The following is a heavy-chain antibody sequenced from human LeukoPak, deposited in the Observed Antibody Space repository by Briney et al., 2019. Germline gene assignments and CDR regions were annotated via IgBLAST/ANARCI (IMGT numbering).Heavy chain of an antibody. J-gene: IGHJ5*02. CDR3: ARPYGSSSGGKLVYWFDP. D-gene: IGHD2-2*01. CDR1: GYTFTSCD. CDR2: MNPNSGNT. Sequence: ASVKVSCKASGYTFTSCDINWVRQATGQGLEWTGWMNPNSGNTGYAQKFQGRVTMTRNTSISTAYMELSSLRSEDTAVYYCARPYGSSSGGKLVYWFDPWGQGTLVTVSS. V-gene: IGHV1-8*01.